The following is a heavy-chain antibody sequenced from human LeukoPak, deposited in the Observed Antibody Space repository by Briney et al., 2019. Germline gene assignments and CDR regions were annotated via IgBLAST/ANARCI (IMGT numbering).Heavy chain of an antibody. V-gene: IGHV3-7*01. CDR1: GFTFSSYW. Sequence: GGSLRLSCAASGFTFSSYWMSWVREAPGKGLEGVANIKQDGSEKYYVDSVKGRSTISRDNAKNSLYLQMNSLRAEDTAVYYCGGGVTPNSYYYYYGMDVWGQGTTVTVSS. CDR2: IKQDGSEK. D-gene: IGHD3-16*01. J-gene: IGHJ6*02. CDR3: GGGVTPNSYYYYYGMDV.